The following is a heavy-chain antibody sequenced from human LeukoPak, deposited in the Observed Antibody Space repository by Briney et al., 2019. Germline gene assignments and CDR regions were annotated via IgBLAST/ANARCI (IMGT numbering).Heavy chain of an antibody. CDR2: ISSSGSTI. J-gene: IGHJ4*02. D-gene: IGHD3-10*01. CDR3: ARDLRPYGSGSYGFFY. V-gene: IGHV3-11*01. Sequence: GGSLRLSCAASGFTFSDYYMSWIRQAPGKGLEWVSYISSSGSTIYYADSVKGRFTISRDNAKNSLYLQMNSLRAEDTAVYYCARDLRPYGSGSYGFFYWGQGTLVTVSS. CDR1: GFTFSDYY.